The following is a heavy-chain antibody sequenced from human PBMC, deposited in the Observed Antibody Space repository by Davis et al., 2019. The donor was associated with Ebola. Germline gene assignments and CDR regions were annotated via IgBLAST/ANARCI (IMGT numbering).Heavy chain of an antibody. CDR3: AAGSYYGSGTYRHFDY. CDR1: GYIFTNYH. Sequence: ASVKVSCKASGYIFTNYHINWVRQATGQGLEWMGWMSPNSGNTGYAQKFQGRVTMTRNTSISTAYMELSGLRSEDTAVYYCAAGSYYGSGTYRHFDYWGQGTLVTVSS. D-gene: IGHD3-10*01. V-gene: IGHV1-8*01. CDR2: MSPNSGNT. J-gene: IGHJ4*02.